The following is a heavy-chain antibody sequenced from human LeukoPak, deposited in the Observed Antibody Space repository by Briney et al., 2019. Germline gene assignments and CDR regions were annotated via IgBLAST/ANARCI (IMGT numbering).Heavy chain of an antibody. CDR1: GGSISSSSYY. D-gene: IGHD3-22*01. CDR2: IYYSGST. V-gene: IGHV4-39*01. CDR3: ARQAPGDYYDSSGRYSYYYYMDV. J-gene: IGHJ6*03. Sequence: PSETLSLTCTVSGGSISSSSYYWGWIRQPPGKGLEWIGSIYYSGSTYYNPSLKSRVTISVDTSKNQFSLKLSSVTAADTAVYYCARQAPGDYYDSSGRYSYYYYMDVWGKGTTVTISS.